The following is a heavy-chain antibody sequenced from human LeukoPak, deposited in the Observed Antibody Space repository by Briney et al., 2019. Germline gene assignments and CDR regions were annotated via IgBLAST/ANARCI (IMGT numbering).Heavy chain of an antibody. V-gene: IGHV1-2*06. CDR2: INPNSGGT. D-gene: IGHD2-15*01. Sequence: ASVKVSCKAAGYTFTGYYMFWVRQALGQGLEWMGRINPNSGGTNYAQKFQGRVTMTRDTSISTAYMELSRLRSDDTAVYYCARGYCSGGSCYSVENWFDPWGQGTLVTVSS. CDR3: ARGYCSGGSCYSVENWFDP. J-gene: IGHJ5*02. CDR1: GYTFTGYY.